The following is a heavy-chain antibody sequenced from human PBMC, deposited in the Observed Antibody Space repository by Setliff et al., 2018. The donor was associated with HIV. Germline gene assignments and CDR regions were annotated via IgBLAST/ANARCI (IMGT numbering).Heavy chain of an antibody. J-gene: IGHJ3*02. Sequence: GFTFSHYYMSWIRQAPGKGLEWVSYISSSASALYYADSVKGRFTISRDNAKNSLYLQMSSLSAEDTAVYYCARQVLSDYAWAWAFDIWGQGTTVTVSS. CDR2: ISSSASAL. CDR3: ARQVLSDYAWAWAFDI. CDR1: GFTFSHYY. D-gene: IGHD4-17*01. V-gene: IGHV3-11*04.